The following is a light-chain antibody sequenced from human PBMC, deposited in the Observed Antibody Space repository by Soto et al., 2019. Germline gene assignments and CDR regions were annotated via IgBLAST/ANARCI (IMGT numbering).Light chain of an antibody. CDR2: DAS. CDR1: QGISSA. CDR3: QQFNSYPLYT. Sequence: IPLTQSPSSLSASVGDRVTITWRASQGISSALAWYQQKPGKAPKLLIYDASSLESGVPSRFSGSGSGTDLTLAISSLQPEDFATYYCQQFNSYPLYTFGQGTKLEIK. V-gene: IGKV1-13*02. J-gene: IGKJ2*01.